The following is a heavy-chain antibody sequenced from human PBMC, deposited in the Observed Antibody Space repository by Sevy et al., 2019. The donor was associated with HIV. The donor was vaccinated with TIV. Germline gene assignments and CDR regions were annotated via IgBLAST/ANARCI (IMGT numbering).Heavy chain of an antibody. CDR3: AGDAAAADKYAFDI. Sequence: GGSLRLSCAASGFTFSSYAMHWVRQAPGKGLEWVAVISYDGSNKYYEDSVKGRFTITRDNSKNTLYLQMNSLIAEDTAVYYCAGDAAAADKYAFDIWGQGTMVTVSS. V-gene: IGHV3-30-3*01. CDR1: GFTFSSYA. CDR2: ISYDGSNK. D-gene: IGHD6-13*01. J-gene: IGHJ3*02.